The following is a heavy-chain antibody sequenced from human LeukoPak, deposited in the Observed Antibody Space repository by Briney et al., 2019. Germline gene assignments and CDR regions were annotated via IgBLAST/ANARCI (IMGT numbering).Heavy chain of an antibody. CDR2: IYSGGST. J-gene: IGHJ4*02. CDR3: ARAEYYYGSGSYWYYFDY. CDR1: GFTFSSYE. D-gene: IGHD3-10*01. V-gene: IGHV3-66*01. Sequence: GRSLRLSCAASGFTFSSYEMNWVRQAPGKGLEWVSVIYSGGSTYYADSVKGRFTISRDNSKNTLYLQMNSLRAEDTAVYYCARAEYYYGSGSYWYYFDYWGQGTLVTVSS.